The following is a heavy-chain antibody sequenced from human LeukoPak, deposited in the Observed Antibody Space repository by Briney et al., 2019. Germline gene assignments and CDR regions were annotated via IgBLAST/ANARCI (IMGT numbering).Heavy chain of an antibody. Sequence: SETLSLTCTVSGGSISSYYWSWIRQPPGKGLEWMGYIYYSGSTNYNPSLKSRVTISVDTSKNQFSLKLSSVTAADTAVYYCARNLPGWGRSSCWFDPWGQGTLVTVSS. CDR3: ARNLPGWGRSSCWFDP. CDR2: IYYSGST. CDR1: GGSISSYY. D-gene: IGHD6-13*01. J-gene: IGHJ5*02. V-gene: IGHV4-59*08.